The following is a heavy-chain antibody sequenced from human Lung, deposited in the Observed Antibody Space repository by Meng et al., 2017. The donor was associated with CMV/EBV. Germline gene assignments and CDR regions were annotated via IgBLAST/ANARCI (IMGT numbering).Heavy chain of an antibody. D-gene: IGHD3-10*01. Sequence: SXTXSLXCTVSRGSINSGDYYWSWIRQSPGKGLEWIGYIYYSGDTDYNPSLRSRVTISMDTSKNQFSLELSSVTAADTAVYFCAIQSAPYYYGSGRHFPDXGRGXLVTVSS. J-gene: IGHJ4*02. CDR3: AIQSAPYYYGSGRHFPD. V-gene: IGHV4-30-4*02. CDR2: IYYSGDT. CDR1: RGSINSGDYY.